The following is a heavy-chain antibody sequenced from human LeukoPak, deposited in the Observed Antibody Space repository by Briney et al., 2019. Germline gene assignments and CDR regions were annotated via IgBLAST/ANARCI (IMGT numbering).Heavy chain of an antibody. CDR2: ISTTGSSI. Sequence: PGGSLRLSCAASGFTFSSYEMNWVRQAPGKGLEWVSYISTTGSSIYYADSVKGRFTISRDNSKNTLYLQMNSLRAEDTAVYYCARGPSGYHNTGGQGTLVTVSS. CDR3: ARGPSGYHNT. J-gene: IGHJ4*02. V-gene: IGHV3-48*03. CDR1: GFTFSSYE. D-gene: IGHD5-12*01.